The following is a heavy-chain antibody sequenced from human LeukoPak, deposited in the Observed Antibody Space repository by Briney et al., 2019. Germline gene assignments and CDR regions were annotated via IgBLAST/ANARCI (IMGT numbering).Heavy chain of an antibody. D-gene: IGHD3-10*01. CDR3: ARGSNLARGGNWFDP. J-gene: IGHJ5*02. CDR1: GYTFTSYD. CDR2: MNPNSGNT. V-gene: IGHV1-8*03. Sequence: ASVKVSCKASGYTFTSYDINWVRQATGQGLEWMGWMNPNSGNTGYAQKLQGRVTITRNTSISTAYMELSSLRSEDTAVYYCARGSNLARGGNWFDPWGQGTLVTISS.